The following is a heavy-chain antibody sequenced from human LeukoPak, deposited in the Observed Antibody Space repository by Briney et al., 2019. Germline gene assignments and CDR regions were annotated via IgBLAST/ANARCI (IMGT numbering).Heavy chain of an antibody. J-gene: IGHJ4*02. CDR2: ISGSGGST. CDR3: AKDKWAMIKYYFDY. V-gene: IGHV3-23*01. D-gene: IGHD1-26*01. Sequence: PGGSLRLSCAASGFTFSSYAVSWVRQAPGKGLEWVSAISGSGGSTYYADSVKGRFTISRDNSRNTLYLQMNSLRAEDTAAYYCAKDKWAMIKYYFDYWGQGTLVTVSS. CDR1: GFTFSSYA.